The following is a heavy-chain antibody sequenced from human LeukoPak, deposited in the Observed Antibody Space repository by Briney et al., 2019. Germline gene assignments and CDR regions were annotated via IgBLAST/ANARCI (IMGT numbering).Heavy chain of an antibody. CDR3: ARDDGSGSGEY. CDR2: INWNGGST. CDR1: GFTFYDYG. J-gene: IGHJ4*02. V-gene: IGHV3-20*04. D-gene: IGHD3-10*01. Sequence: PGGTLRLSCAASGFTFYDYGMSWGRQAPGPGLEWVSNINWNGGSTGYADSVKGRFTVSRDNAKNSLYLQMNSLRAEDTALYYCARDDGSGSGEYWGQGTLVTVSS.